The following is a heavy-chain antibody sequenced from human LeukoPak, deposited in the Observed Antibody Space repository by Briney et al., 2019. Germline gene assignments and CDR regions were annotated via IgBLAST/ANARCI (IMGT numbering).Heavy chain of an antibody. Sequence: GRSLRLSCAATGFTFSSYGMLWVRQAPGRGLEWVAVIWYDGSNKYYADSVKGRFTISRDNSKNTLYLQMNSLRAEDTAVYYCARAPLEWFHYYYYGMDVWGQGTTVTVSS. CDR3: ARAPLEWFHYYYYGMDV. D-gene: IGHD3-3*01. J-gene: IGHJ6*02. V-gene: IGHV3-33*01. CDR2: IWYDGSNK. CDR1: GFTFSSYG.